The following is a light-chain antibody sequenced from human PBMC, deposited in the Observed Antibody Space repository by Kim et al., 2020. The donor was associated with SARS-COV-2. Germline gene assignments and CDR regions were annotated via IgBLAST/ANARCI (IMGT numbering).Light chain of an antibody. Sequence: LSPGERATLSCRASQSVRSYLVWYQQKPGQAPRLLIYDTSNRAAGIPARFSGSGSGTDFTLTISSLEPEDCAVYHCQQRNSWPLTFGGGTKVDIK. CDR3: QQRNSWPLT. CDR1: QSVRSY. V-gene: IGKV3-11*01. CDR2: DTS. J-gene: IGKJ4*01.